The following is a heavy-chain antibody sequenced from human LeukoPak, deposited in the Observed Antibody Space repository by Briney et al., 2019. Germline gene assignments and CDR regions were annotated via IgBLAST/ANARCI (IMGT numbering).Heavy chain of an antibody. Sequence: GGSLRLSCAASGFTFSDYYMSWIRQAPGKGLEWVSYISTTSSYTDYADSVRGRFTISRDNAKNLLYLQMNSLRPEDTAVYYCARDWYCSSSICYTDRNCFDPWGQGTLVTVSS. J-gene: IGHJ5*02. CDR2: ISTTSSYT. CDR1: GFTFSDYY. V-gene: IGHV3-11*05. CDR3: ARDWYCSSSICYTDRNCFDP. D-gene: IGHD2-2*02.